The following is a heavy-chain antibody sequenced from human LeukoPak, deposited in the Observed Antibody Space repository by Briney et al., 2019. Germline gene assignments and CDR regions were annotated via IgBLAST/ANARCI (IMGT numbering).Heavy chain of an antibody. J-gene: IGHJ4*02. CDR3: ARAVGYCSSSICYRFDY. CDR2: IWYDGSNK. CDR1: GFTFSSYG. D-gene: IGHD2-2*01. Sequence: GGSLRLSCAASGFTFSSYGMHWVRQAPGKGLEWVAVIWYDGSNKYYADSVKGRFTISRDNSKNTLCLQMNSLRAEDTAVYYCARAVGYCSSSICYRFDYWGQGTLVTVSS. V-gene: IGHV3-33*01.